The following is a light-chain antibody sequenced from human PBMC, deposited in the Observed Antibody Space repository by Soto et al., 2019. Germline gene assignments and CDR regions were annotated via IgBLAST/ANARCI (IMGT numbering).Light chain of an antibody. CDR2: DDD. CDR1: SSNIGGNS. CDR3: RSWDSSLSAYV. V-gene: IGLV1-51*01. J-gene: IGLJ1*01. Sequence: QSGLTQPPSVSSAPGQRVTISFSGSSSNIGGNSVSWYQQLPGTAPKLLIYDDDKRPSGIPDRFSGSKSGTSATLGITGFQTGDEADYYCRSWDSSLSAYVFGTGTKVTVL.